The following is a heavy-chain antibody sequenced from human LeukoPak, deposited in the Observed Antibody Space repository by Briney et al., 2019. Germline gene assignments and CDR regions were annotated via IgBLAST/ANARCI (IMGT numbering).Heavy chain of an antibody. CDR3: ARGDSSGYPENWFDP. CDR2: ISAYNGNT. CDR1: GYTFTSYG. J-gene: IGHJ5*02. V-gene: IGHV1-18*01. Sequence: ASAKVSCKASGYTFTSYGISWVRQAPGQGLEWMGWISAYNGNTNYAQKLQGRVTMTTDTSTSTAYMELRSLRSDDTAVYYCARGDSSGYPENWFDPRGQGTLVTVSS. D-gene: IGHD3-22*01.